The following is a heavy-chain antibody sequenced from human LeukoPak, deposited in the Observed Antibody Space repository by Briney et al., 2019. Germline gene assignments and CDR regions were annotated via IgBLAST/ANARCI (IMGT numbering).Heavy chain of an antibody. J-gene: IGHJ3*02. CDR2: IYYSGST. V-gene: IGHV4-59*01. CDR1: GGSISSYY. Sequence: SETLSLTCTVSGGSISSYYWSWIRQPPGKGLEWIGYIYYSGSTNYNPSLKSRVTISVETSKNQFSLKLSSVTAADTAVYYCAREGHAFDIWGQGTMVTVSS. CDR3: AREGHAFDI.